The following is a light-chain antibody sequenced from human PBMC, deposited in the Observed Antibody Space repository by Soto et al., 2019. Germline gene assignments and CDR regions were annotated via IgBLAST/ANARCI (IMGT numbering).Light chain of an antibody. CDR1: RNDIGAYEF. CDR2: EVV. CDR3: KSYAGSNTYV. V-gene: IGLV2-8*01. J-gene: IGLJ1*01. Sequence: QSALTQPPSASGSPGQSVTISCTGTRNDIGAYEFVSWYQHHPGKAPKLIIYEVVQRPSGVPDRFSGSKSGNTAPLTVSGLQAADEADYYCKSYAGSNTYVFGTGTKATVL.